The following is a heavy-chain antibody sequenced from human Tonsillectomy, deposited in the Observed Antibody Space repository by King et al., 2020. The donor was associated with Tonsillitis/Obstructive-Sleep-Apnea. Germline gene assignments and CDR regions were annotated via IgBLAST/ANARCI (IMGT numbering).Heavy chain of an antibody. CDR2: ISGGDGRT. CDR1: GFTFANYA. V-gene: IGHV3-23*04. J-gene: IGHJ4*02. Sequence: VQLVESGGGLVQPGGSLRLSCAASGFTFANYAVTWVRQAPGKGLEWVSRISGGDGRTYYADSVKGRFTISRDNSKNTLYLQMNSLRVDDTALYYCACQAEGYDDPFDYWGQGTLVTVSS. CDR3: ACQAEGYDDPFDY. D-gene: IGHD5-12*01.